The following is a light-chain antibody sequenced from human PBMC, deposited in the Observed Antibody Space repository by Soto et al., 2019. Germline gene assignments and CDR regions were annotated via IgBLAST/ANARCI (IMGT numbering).Light chain of an antibody. V-gene: IGKV3-15*01. CDR1: QSVSRN. Sequence: EIVMTQSPATLSVSPGETATVSCRASQSVSRNLAWYQQKPDQAPGLLIYGASTRSTGIPARFSGSGSGTEFTLTITSLQSEDFAVYYCQQYNNWLTFGGGTKVEIK. J-gene: IGKJ4*01. CDR3: QQYNNWLT. CDR2: GAS.